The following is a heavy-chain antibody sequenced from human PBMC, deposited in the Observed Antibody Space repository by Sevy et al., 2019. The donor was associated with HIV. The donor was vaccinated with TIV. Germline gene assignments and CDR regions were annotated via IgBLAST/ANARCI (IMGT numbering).Heavy chain of an antibody. V-gene: IGHV3-21*01. J-gene: IGHJ6*02. D-gene: IGHD3-22*01. Sequence: GGSLRLSYAASGFTFSSYSMIWVRQAPGKGLEWVSFITSSSHYIYYADSVKGRFTISRDNAKNSLYLQMNSLRAEDTAVYYCASAYDRSGYYYYGMDVWGQGTTVTVSS. CDR3: ASAYDRSGYYYYGMDV. CDR1: GFTFSSYS. CDR2: ITSSSHYI.